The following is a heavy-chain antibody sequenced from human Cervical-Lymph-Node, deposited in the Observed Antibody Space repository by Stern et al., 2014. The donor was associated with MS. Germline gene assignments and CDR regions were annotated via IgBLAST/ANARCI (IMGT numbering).Heavy chain of an antibody. V-gene: IGHV4-4*02. J-gene: IGHJ2*01. CDR3: ARERQQYCNSEGCSYWYFDL. CDR1: GGSVSSTNW. D-gene: IGHD2/OR15-2a*01. CDR2: IYHSGAS. Sequence: QVQLQESGPGLVKPSGTLSLTCAVSGGSVSSTNWWSWVRQSPGKGLEWIGNIYHSGASNYRPSLRSLVSISLDNSKNPLSLHLTSVTAADTAVYYCARERQQYCNSEGCSYWYFDLWGRGTLVTVSS.